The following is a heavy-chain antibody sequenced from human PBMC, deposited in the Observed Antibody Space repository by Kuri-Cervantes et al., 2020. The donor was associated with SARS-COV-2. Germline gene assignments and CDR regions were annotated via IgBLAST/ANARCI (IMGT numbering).Heavy chain of an antibody. CDR3: ARLPSYYYYGMDV. Sequence: GSLRLSCTVSGGSISSGGYYWSWIRQPPGKGLEWIGSIYYSGSTYYNPSLKSRVTISVDTSKNQFSLKLSSVTAADTAVYYCARLPSYYYYGMDVWGQGTTVTVSS. CDR2: IYYSGST. J-gene: IGHJ6*02. V-gene: IGHV4-39*01. CDR1: GGSISSGGYY.